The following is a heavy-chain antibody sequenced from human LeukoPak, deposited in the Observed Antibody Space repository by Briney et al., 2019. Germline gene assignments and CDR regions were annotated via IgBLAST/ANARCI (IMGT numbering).Heavy chain of an antibody. J-gene: IGHJ4*02. CDR3: ARVAVDSSGYHFDY. CDR1: GGTFSSYA. D-gene: IGHD3-22*01. Sequence: ASVKVSCKASGGTFSSYAISWVRQAPGQGLEWMGGIIPIFGTANYAQKFQGRVTITAGESTSTAYMELSSLRSEDTAVYYCARVAVDSSGYHFDYWGQGTLVTVSS. CDR2: IIPIFGTA. V-gene: IGHV1-69*13.